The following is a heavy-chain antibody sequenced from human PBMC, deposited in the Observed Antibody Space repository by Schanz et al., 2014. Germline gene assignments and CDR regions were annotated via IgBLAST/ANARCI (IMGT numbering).Heavy chain of an antibody. V-gene: IGHV1-46*02. CDR2: VNPSVRGT. Sequence: QILLVQPGPEVKKPGASVKVSCKASGYTFNNYTYVMIWVRQAPGQGLEWMGIVNPSVRGTHFAREFQGRVTVTSDTSTSTVYMELSGLRSEDTAVYYCAGAFDSSGYYFDYWGQGTLVTVSS. D-gene: IGHD3-22*01. J-gene: IGHJ4*02. CDR3: AGAFDSSGYYFDY. CDR1: GYTFNNYT.